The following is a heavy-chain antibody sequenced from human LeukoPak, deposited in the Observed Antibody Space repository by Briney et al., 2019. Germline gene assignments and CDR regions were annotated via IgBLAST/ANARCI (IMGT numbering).Heavy chain of an antibody. V-gene: IGHV3-9*01. D-gene: IGHD2-2*01. CDR2: ISWNSGSI. CDR3: AKGGSTIIDAFDI. CDR1: GFTFDDYA. Sequence: GRSLRLSCAASGFTFDDYAMHWARQAPGKGLEWVSGISWNSGSIGYADSVKGRFTISRDNAKNSLYLQMNSLRAEDTALYYCAKGGSTIIDAFDIWGQGTMVTVSS. J-gene: IGHJ3*02.